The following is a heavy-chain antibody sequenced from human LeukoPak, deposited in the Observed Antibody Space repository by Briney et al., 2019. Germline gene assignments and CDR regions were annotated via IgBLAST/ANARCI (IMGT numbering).Heavy chain of an antibody. V-gene: IGHV1-18*01. CDR1: VYTFTSYG. D-gene: IGHD2-2*01. J-gene: IGHJ4*02. Sequence: ASVKVSCKASVYTFTSYGISWVRHAPGQGLEWMGWISAYHGNTNHAQQPQGRVTMTTDTSTSTAYMELRSLRSDDTAVYYCARDSPTSSGISWADYWGQGTLVTV. CDR3: ARDSPTSSGISWADY. CDR2: ISAYHGNT.